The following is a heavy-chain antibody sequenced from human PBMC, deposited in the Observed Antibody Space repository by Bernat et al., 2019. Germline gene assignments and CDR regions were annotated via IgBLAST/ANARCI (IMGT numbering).Heavy chain of an antibody. J-gene: IGHJ5*02. Sequence: EVQLVESGGGLVKPGGSLRLSCAASGFTFSSYSMNWVRQAPGKGLEWVSSISSSSSYIYYADSVKGRFTISRDNAKNSLYLQMNSLRAEDTAVYYCARVVGSSWCRHGFDPWGQGTLVTVSS. V-gene: IGHV3-21*01. CDR1: GFTFSSYS. CDR2: ISSSSSYI. CDR3: ARVVGSSWCRHGFDP. D-gene: IGHD6-13*01.